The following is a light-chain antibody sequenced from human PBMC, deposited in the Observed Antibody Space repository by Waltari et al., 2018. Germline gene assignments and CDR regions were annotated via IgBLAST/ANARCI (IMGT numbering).Light chain of an antibody. J-gene: IGLJ3*02. Sequence: QLVLTHSPSASASLGASVRLTCTLSSGHSRNVMAWHPQQPEKGPRYLMRVNSDGSHSKGDEIPDRFSGSSSGAERYLTISSLQSEDEADYYCQTGGHGTWVFGGGTKLTVL. CDR3: QTGGHGTWV. CDR1: SGHSRNV. V-gene: IGLV4-69*01. CDR2: VNSDGSH.